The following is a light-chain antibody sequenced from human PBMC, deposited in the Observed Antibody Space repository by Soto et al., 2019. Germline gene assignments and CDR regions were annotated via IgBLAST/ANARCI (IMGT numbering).Light chain of an antibody. CDR3: QQCNSWPLT. CDR1: QSVSNN. V-gene: IGKV3-15*01. CDR2: GAS. Sequence: EIVMTQSPAILSVSPGERATLSCRASQSVSNNLGWYQQKAGQAPRLLIYGASTRATGIPARFSGSGSGTEFPLTISSVQSEDFAIYYCQQCNSWPLTLGGGTKVEIK. J-gene: IGKJ4*01.